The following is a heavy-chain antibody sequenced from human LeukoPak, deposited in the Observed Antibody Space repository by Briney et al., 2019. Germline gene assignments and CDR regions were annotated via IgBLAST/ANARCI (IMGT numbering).Heavy chain of an antibody. J-gene: IGHJ4*02. CDR1: GGSLSDHD. V-gene: IGHV4-34*01. CDR2: INHRRAT. CDR3: ARGKGDLSMIVMIVTAVEFYFDS. Sequence: SETLSLTCAVFGGSLSDHDWSWIRQPPGKGLEWIGEINHRRATNYNPSIKSRVTLSLDTSKNQVSLKLNSLTAADTAVYYCARGKGDLSMIVMIVTAVEFYFDSWGPGTLVTVSS. D-gene: IGHD3-22*01.